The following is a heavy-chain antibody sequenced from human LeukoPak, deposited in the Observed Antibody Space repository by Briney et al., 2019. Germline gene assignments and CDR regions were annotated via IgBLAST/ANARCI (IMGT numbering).Heavy chain of an antibody. CDR1: GDSISSGSYY. D-gene: IGHD3-22*01. V-gene: IGHV4-39*01. Sequence: PSETLSLTCTVSGDSISSGSYYWGWIRQPPGKGLEWVGSSYYSGSTHYSPSLKSRVTISVDTSKNHFSLNLSSVTAADTAVYYCARHHSHTYYKFDYWGQGTLVTVSS. J-gene: IGHJ4*02. CDR3: ARHHSHTYYKFDY. CDR2: SYYSGST.